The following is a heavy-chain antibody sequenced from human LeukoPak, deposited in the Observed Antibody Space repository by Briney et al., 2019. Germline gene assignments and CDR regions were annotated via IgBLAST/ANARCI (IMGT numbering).Heavy chain of an antibody. CDR2: IGRSGNYI. V-gene: IGHV3-21*01. Sequence: PGGSLRLSCAASGFTFSAYTMNWVRQAPGKGLEWVSSIGRSGNYIYHADSVKGRFTISRDSAKNSLYLQMSSLRAEDTAVYYCARQAGPYYMDVWGKGTTVTVSS. D-gene: IGHD6-13*01. CDR3: ARQAGPYYMDV. CDR1: GFTFSAYT. J-gene: IGHJ6*03.